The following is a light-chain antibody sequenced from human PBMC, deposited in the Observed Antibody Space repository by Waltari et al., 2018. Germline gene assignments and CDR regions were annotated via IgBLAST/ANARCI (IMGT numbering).Light chain of an antibody. CDR1: SSNIGAGYD. Sequence: QSVLTQPPSVSGAPGQRVTISCTGSSSNIGAGYDVHWYQQLPGNAPNLLIYGNSNRPSGVPDRFSGSKSGTSASLAITGLQAEDEADYYCQSYDSSLSGSVFGGGTKLTVL. J-gene: IGLJ2*01. CDR3: QSYDSSLSGSV. V-gene: IGLV1-40*01. CDR2: GNS.